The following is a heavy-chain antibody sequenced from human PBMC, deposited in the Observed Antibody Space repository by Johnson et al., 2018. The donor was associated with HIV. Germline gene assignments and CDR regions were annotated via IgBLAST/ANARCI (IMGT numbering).Heavy chain of an antibody. CDR3: TADLLKAESAEGFDAFDI. CDR1: GFTFSTYG. D-gene: IGHD6-19*01. Sequence: VESGGGVVQPGRSLRLSCAASGFTFSTYGMHWVRQAPGKGLEWVAFIRYDGSNKYYADSVKGRFTISRDNSKNTRYLQMNSLKTEDTAVYYCTADLLKAESAEGFDAFDIWGQGTMVTVSS. CDR2: IRYDGSNK. J-gene: IGHJ3*02. V-gene: IGHV3-30*02.